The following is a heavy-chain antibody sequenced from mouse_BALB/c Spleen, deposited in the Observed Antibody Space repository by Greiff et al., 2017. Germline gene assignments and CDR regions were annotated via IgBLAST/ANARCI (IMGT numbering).Heavy chain of an antibody. J-gene: IGHJ3*01. D-gene: IGHD2-4*01. CDR3: ARSSYDYDLFAY. V-gene: IGHV1-63*02. Sequence: VQLQQSGAELVRPGTSVKISCKASGYTFTNYWLGWVKQRPGHGLEWIGDIYPGGGYTNYNEKFKGKATLTADPSSSTAYMQLSSLTSEDSAVYFCARSSYDYDLFAYWGQGTLVTVS. CDR1: GYTFTNYW. CDR2: IYPGGGYT.